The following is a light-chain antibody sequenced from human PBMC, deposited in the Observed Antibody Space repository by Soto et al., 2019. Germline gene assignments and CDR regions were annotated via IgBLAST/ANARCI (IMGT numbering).Light chain of an antibody. V-gene: IGLV3-21*02. Sequence: SYELTQPPSVSVAPGQTARITCGGNNIGSKSVHWYQQKPGQAPVLVVYGDSDRPSGIPERFSGSNSGNTATLTISIVEAGDEADYYCQVWDSSSDHLYVFGTGTKVTVL. CDR2: GDS. CDR1: NIGSKS. CDR3: QVWDSSSDHLYV. J-gene: IGLJ1*01.